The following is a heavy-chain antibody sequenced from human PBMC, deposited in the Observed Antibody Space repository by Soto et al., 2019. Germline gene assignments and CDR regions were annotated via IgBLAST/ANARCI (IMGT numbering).Heavy chain of an antibody. J-gene: IGHJ4*02. Sequence: QVPLVQSGAEVKEPGASVKVSCKASGYTFSGYYIHCVRQAPGQAPEWVGEIGPKRGDTRYAQKFQGRVTMTKDTSITTVYMELRNLTPDDTAVYFCGRVRSGDIVIFYWGQGTLVTVHS. CDR2: IGPKRGDT. D-gene: IGHD5-12*01. CDR3: GRVRSGDIVIFY. CDR1: GYTFSGYY. V-gene: IGHV1-2*02.